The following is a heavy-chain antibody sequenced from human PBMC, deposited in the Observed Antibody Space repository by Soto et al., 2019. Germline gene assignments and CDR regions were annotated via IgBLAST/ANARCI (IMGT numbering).Heavy chain of an antibody. Sequence: QVQLVQSGAEVKKPGASVKVSCKASGYTFTTYAMHWVRQAPGQRLEWMGWINTANGNTKYSQKIQGRVTITRDTSASPAYMELSSLNSEDTAGLYWARALGNPYYFNYWGQGTLVTVSS. CDR1: GYTFTTYA. CDR3: ARALGNPYYFNY. V-gene: IGHV1-3*04. J-gene: IGHJ4*02. CDR2: INTANGNT. D-gene: IGHD3-16*01.